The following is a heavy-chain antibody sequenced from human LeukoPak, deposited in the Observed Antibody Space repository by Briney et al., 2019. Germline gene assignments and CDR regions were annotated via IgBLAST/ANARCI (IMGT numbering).Heavy chain of an antibody. J-gene: IGHJ4*02. Sequence: TGGSLRLSCAASGFTFSDYYMSWIRQAPGKGLEWVSYISSSGNTIYYEDSVKGRFTISRDNAKNSLYLQMNSLRAEDTAVYYCASGVVRGVINYWSQGTLVTVSS. CDR3: ASGVVRGVINY. V-gene: IGHV3-11*01. D-gene: IGHD3-10*01. CDR2: ISSSGNTI. CDR1: GFTFSDYY.